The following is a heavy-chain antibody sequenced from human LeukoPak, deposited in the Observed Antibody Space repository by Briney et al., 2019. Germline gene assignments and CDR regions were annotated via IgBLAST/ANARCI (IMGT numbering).Heavy chain of an antibody. V-gene: IGHV4-59*08. D-gene: IGHD1-26*01. CDR3: ATNRAGTYDRPFDI. CDR1: GGSINNHY. Sequence: PSETLSLTCIVSGGSINNHYWTWLRQTPGKGLEWIGDIQYTGTTKYNPSLKSRVTISIDTSKNQFSLELSSVTATDTAVYFCATNRAGTYDRPFDIWGQGTMVTVSS. J-gene: IGHJ3*02. CDR2: IQYTGTT.